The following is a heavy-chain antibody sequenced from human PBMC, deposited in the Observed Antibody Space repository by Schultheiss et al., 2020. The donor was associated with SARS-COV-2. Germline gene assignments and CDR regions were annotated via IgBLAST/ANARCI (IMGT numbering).Heavy chain of an antibody. CDR3: AGAPLTTVPYYFDY. D-gene: IGHD1-1*01. J-gene: IGHJ4*02. V-gene: IGHV4-34*01. CDR2: INHSGST. CDR1: GVSFSGYY. Sequence: SETLSLTCAVYGVSFSGYYWSWIRQPPGKGLEWIGEINHSGSTNYNPSLKSRVTISVDTSKNQFSLKLSSVTAADTAVYYCAGAPLTTVPYYFDYWGQGTLVTVSS.